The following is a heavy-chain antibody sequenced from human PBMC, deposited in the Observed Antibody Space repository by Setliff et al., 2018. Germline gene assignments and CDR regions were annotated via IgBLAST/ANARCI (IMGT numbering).Heavy chain of an antibody. V-gene: IGHV1-2*06. D-gene: IGHD3-22*01. J-gene: IGHJ5*02. CDR2: INPNSGGT. CDR3: ARSYYYDSSAANWFDP. Sequence: ASVKVSCKASGYTFSGYYMHWVRQAPGQGLEWMGRINPNSGGTNYAQKFQGRVTMTSDSSISTAYMELSRLRSDDTAVYYCARSYYYDSSAANWFDPWGQGTLVTVSS. CDR1: GYTFSGYY.